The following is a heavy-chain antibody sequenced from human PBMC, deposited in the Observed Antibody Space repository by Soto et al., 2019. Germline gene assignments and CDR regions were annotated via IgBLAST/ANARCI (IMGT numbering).Heavy chain of an antibody. CDR1: GFTFASYH. V-gene: IGHV1-46*04. J-gene: IGHJ4*02. CDR2: INASNGDT. Sequence: QVQLVQSGAEVKRPGASVKVSCKASGFTFASYHIHWVRQAPGQGLEWMAIINASNGDTAYAQKWRGRATLTRDTSTTTVYMELSSLTSEDTALFYCAREGSVGMTQMRFFDYWGRGTLVTVSS. D-gene: IGHD2-21*02. CDR3: AREGSVGMTQMRFFDY.